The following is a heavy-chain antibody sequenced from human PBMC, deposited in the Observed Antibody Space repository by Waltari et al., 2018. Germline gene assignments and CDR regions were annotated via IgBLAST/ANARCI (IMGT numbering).Heavy chain of an antibody. Sequence: VQLVESGGGLVQPGRSLRLSCAASGFTFDDYAMHWVRQAPGKGLEWVSGISWNSGSIGYADSGKGRFTISRDNAKNSLYLQMNSLRAEDTALYYCAKDIVPYYYYYMDVWGKGTTVTVSS. J-gene: IGHJ6*03. CDR3: AKDIVPYYYYYMDV. CDR1: GFTFDDYA. D-gene: IGHD1-26*01. V-gene: IGHV3-9*01. CDR2: ISWNSGSI.